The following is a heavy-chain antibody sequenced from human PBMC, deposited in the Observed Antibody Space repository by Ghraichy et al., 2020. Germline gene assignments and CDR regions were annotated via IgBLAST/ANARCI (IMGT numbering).Heavy chain of an antibody. CDR1: GFTFSSYA. J-gene: IGHJ2*01. D-gene: IGHD3-16*01. CDR2: ISYDGSNK. V-gene: IGHV3-30-3*01. CDR3: RGGWYFDL. Sequence: GGSLRLSCAASGFTFSSYAMHWVRQAPGKGLEWVAVISYDGSNKYYADSVKGRFTISRDNSKNTLYLQMNSLRAEDTAVYYCRGGWYFDLWGRGTLVTVSS.